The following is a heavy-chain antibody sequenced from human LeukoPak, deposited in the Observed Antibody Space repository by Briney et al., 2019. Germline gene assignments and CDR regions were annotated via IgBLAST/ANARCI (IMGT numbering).Heavy chain of an antibody. D-gene: IGHD3-3*01. CDR1: GGSISSSSYY. V-gene: IGHV4-39*07. J-gene: IGHJ5*02. CDR2: IYYSGST. CDR3: ARDSYCDFWSGYYTLGWFDP. Sequence: SETLSLTCTVSGGSISSSSYYWGWIRQPPGKGLEWIGSIYYSGSTYYNPSLKSRVTISVDTSKNQFSLKLSSVTAADTAVYYCARDSYCDFWSGYYTLGWFDPWGQGALVTVSS.